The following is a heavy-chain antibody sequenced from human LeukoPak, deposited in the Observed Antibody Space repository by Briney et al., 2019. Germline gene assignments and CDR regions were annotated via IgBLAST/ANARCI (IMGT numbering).Heavy chain of an antibody. V-gene: IGHV4-4*02. CDR3: ARNGGHNQEH. J-gene: IGHJ4*02. Sequence: SETLSLTCDVSGASISRGSWWSWVRQPPGKGLEWIGEFSHSGITNFNPSLKSRVTISVDKSRNQFALNLISVTAADTAVYFCARNGGHNQEHWGQGTLVTVSS. CDR1: GASISRGSW. CDR2: FSHSGIT. D-gene: IGHD1-1*01.